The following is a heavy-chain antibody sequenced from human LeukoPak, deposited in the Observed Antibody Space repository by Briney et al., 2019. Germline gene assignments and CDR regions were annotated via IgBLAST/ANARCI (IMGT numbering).Heavy chain of an antibody. CDR2: ISSSSSYI. CDR3: ARDPVVAVDY. CDR1: GFTFSSYS. V-gene: IGHV3-21*01. Sequence: GGSLRLSCAASGFTFSSYSMNWVRQAPGKGLEWVSSISSSSSYIYYADSVKGRFTISRDNAENSLHLQMNSLRAEDTAVYYCARDPVVAVDYWGQGTLVTVSS. J-gene: IGHJ4*02. D-gene: IGHD2-15*01.